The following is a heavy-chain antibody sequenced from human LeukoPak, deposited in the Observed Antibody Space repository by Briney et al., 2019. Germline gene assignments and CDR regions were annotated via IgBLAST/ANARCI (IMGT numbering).Heavy chain of an antibody. CDR2: ISSSSSYI. CDR3: AKRMMPRYSSGSDAFDI. CDR1: GFTFSSYS. V-gene: IGHV3-21*04. D-gene: IGHD6-19*01. Sequence: PGGSLRLSCATSGFTFSSYSMNWVRQAPGKGLEWVSSISSSSSYIYYADSVKGRFTISRDNSKNTLYLQMNSLRAEDTAVYYCAKRMMPRYSSGSDAFDIWGQGTMVTVSS. J-gene: IGHJ3*02.